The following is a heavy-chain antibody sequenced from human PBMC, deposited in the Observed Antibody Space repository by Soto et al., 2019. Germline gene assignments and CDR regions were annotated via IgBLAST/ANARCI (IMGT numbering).Heavy chain of an antibody. D-gene: IGHD3-22*01. CDR1: GFSLRNARMG. V-gene: IGHV2-26*01. Sequence: QVTLKESGPVLVKPTETLTLTCTVSGFSLRNARMGVSWIRQPPGKALEWLAHVLSNDEKSYNKSLQTRLTISKDTSKSQVVLAMTSMDPVDTATYFCARILAVNYYYYYVDVWGEGTTVTVSS. CDR3: ARILAVNYYYYYVDV. CDR2: VLSNDEK. J-gene: IGHJ6*03.